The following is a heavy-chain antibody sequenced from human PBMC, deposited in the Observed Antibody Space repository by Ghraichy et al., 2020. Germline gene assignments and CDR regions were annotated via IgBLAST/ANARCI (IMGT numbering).Heavy chain of an antibody. CDR2: ICYGGNT. J-gene: IGHJ4*02. CDR1: GGSISSGSDY. CDR3: ARVRLVRLEAAAPYYFDS. V-gene: IGHV4-39*07. D-gene: IGHD6-13*01. Sequence: SETLSLTCTVSGGSISSGSDYWGWIRQPPGRGLEWIGSICYGGNTYYKPSLKSRLTVSVDTSKNQFSLKLSSVTAADTAVYYCARVRLVRLEAAAPYYFDSWGQGTLVTVSS.